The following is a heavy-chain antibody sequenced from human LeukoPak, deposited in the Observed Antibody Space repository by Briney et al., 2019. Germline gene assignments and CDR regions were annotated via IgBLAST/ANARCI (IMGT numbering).Heavy chain of an antibody. CDR2: IRPDGGEI. D-gene: IGHD1-1*01. Sequence: GGSLRLSCAASETTFSWSWMTWVRQAPGKGLEWVAHIRPDGGEISYVDAVKSRFTISRDNAKNSLYLELTSLRAEDTAVYFCTRDVGYKAFDIWGRGTMATVSS. J-gene: IGHJ3*02. V-gene: IGHV3-7*01. CDR3: TRDVGYKAFDI. CDR1: ETTFSWSW.